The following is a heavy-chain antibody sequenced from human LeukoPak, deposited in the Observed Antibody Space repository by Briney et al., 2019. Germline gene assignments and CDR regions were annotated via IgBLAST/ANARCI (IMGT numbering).Heavy chain of an antibody. CDR3: AGDGAVAGTGGGLY. CDR1: RGSISSEF. Sequence: PSETLSLTCTVSRGSISSEFWSWIRQRPGKGLEWGGEINHRGSTNYNPSLKSRVTISVDTSKNQFSLKLSSVTAADTAVYYCAGDGAVAGTGGGLYWGQGTLGTVSS. J-gene: IGHJ4*02. CDR2: INHRGST. D-gene: IGHD6-19*01. V-gene: IGHV4-34*01.